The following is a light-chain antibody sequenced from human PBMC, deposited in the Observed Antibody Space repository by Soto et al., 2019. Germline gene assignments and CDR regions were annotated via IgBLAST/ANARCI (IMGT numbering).Light chain of an antibody. Sequence: EIVLTQSPGTLSLSPGERATVSCRASQSVRNNYLTWYQQKPGQAPRLLIYDASSRATGIPDRFSGSGSGTDFTLAISRLEPEDFAVYYCQQYGSSPLTFGGGTKVESK. J-gene: IGKJ4*01. CDR2: DAS. CDR3: QQYGSSPLT. V-gene: IGKV3-20*01. CDR1: QSVRNNY.